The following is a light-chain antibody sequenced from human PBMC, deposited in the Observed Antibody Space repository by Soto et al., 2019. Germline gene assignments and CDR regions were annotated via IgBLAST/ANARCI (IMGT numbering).Light chain of an antibody. CDR1: SSDVGAYNY. Sequence: QSVLTQPPSASGSPGQSVTISCTGTSSDVGAYNYVSWYQQHPGKAPKLMIYEVIKRPSGVPDRFSGSKSGNTASLTVSGLHAEDEADYYCSSYSGSDNFVVFGGGTKLTVL. J-gene: IGLJ2*01. V-gene: IGLV2-8*01. CDR2: EVI. CDR3: SSYSGSDNFVV.